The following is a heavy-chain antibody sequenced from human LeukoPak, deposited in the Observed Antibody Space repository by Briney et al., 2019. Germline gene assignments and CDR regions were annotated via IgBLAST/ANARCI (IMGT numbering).Heavy chain of an antibody. D-gene: IGHD2-15*01. CDR1: GLSICDIY. J-gene: IGHJ6*02. CDR3: PGGPKSWLVVSRNWGMDV. CDR2: ISWDESTT. Sequence: GGSLRLSCAASGLSICDIYMHWVRQAPGKGLEWVSLISWDESTTYYSDSVKGRFTISRDSSKNSLHLQMNSLRLQATALYYCPGGPKSWLVVSRNWGMDVWGQGTTVTVSS. V-gene: IGHV3-43*01.